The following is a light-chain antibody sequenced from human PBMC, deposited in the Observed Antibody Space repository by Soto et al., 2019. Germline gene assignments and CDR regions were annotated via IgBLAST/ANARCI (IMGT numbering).Light chain of an antibody. CDR3: QQYGSSPFT. J-gene: IGKJ5*01. CDR1: QSVTSNY. V-gene: IGKV3-20*01. Sequence: TQSPATLSVSTEERATLSCRASQSVTSNYLAWYQQKPGQAPRLLIYGISSRATGIPDRFSGSGSGTDFTLTISRLEPEDFAVYYCQQYGSSPFTFGQGTRLEI. CDR2: GIS.